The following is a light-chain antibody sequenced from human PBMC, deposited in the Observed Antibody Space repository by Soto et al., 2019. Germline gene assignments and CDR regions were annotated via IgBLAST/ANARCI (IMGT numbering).Light chain of an antibody. CDR2: RAS. V-gene: IGKV3-15*01. CDR3: QQYTMWLIP. J-gene: IGKJ2*01. CDR1: QSVGSL. Sequence: EIGCTHTQNTRSVSPGGRVTLSCRASQSVGSLLAWYQQKPGQAPRLLIYRASSRATGISGSFSGSGSGTEFTLTITSLQSEDFAVYYCQQYTMWLIPFG.